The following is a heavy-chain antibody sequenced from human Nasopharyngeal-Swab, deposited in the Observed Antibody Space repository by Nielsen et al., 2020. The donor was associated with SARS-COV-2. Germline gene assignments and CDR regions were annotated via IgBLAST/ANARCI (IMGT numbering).Heavy chain of an antibody. D-gene: IGHD6-19*01. V-gene: IGHV3-74*01. CDR2: INRDGSST. CDR1: ALTPTTYW. J-gene: IGHJ4*02. Sequence: SLTLSCPPSALTPTTYWMHWVRHAPGKGLVWVSRINRDGSSTSYADSVTGRFTISRENAKNTLYLQMNSLRVEDTAVYYCARETAVAGDYYCDYWGQGTLVAVSS. CDR3: ARETAVAGDYYCDY.